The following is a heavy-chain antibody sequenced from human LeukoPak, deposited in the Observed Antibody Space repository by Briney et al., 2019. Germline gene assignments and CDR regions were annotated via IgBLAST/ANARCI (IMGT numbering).Heavy chain of an antibody. CDR3: AKSPSGSYLFDY. V-gene: IGHV3-74*01. J-gene: IGHJ4*02. D-gene: IGHD1-26*01. Sequence: PGGSLRLSCAASGFTFSSYWMHWVRQAPGKGLVWVSRINSDGSSTSYADSVKGRFTISRDNSKNTLYLQMNSLRAEDTAVYYCAKSPSGSYLFDYWGQGTLVTVSS. CDR1: GFTFSSYW. CDR2: INSDGSST.